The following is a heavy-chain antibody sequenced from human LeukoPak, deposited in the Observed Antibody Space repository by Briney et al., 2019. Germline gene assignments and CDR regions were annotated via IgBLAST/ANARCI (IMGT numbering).Heavy chain of an antibody. V-gene: IGHV3-23*01. J-gene: IGHJ4*02. CDR1: GFTFSSYA. CDR3: AKALPREGYTGYGFFDS. Sequence: GGSLRLSCAASGFTFSSYAMSWVRQAPEKGLEWVSAIRHNGGSTYYAVSVKGRFTISRDNSKNTLYLKMNSLRVEDTAVYYCAKALPREGYTGYGFFDSWGQGTLVTVSS. CDR2: IRHNGGST. D-gene: IGHD5-12*01.